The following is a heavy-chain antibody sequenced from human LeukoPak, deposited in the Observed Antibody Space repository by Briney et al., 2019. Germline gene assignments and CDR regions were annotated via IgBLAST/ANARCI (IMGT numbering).Heavy chain of an antibody. CDR3: ARGASDAFDI. V-gene: IGHV3-7*01. CDR1: GFIFTDYW. D-gene: IGHD4/OR15-4a*01. J-gene: IGHJ3*02. CDR2: IKYDGIDK. Sequence: GGSLRLSCAASGFIFTDYWMNWVRQAPGKGLEWVAMIKYDGIDKKYLDSVKGRFTISRDNARNTLYLQMNSLRAEETAVYYCARGASDAFDIWGQGKMVTVSS.